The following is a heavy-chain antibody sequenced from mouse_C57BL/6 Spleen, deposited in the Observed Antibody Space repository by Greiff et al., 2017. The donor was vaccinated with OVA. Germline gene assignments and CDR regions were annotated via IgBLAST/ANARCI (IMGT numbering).Heavy chain of an antibody. CDR2: INPNNGGT. D-gene: IGHD1-1*01. CDR1: GYTFTDYN. V-gene: IGHV1-18*01. CDR3: ARSGVTTVVEGFAY. J-gene: IGHJ3*01. Sequence: EVKLQESGPELVKPGASVKIPCKASGYTFTDYNMDWVKQSHGKSLEWIGDINPNNGGTIYNQKFKGKATLTVDKSSSTAYMELRSLTSEDTAVYYCARSGVTTVVEGFAYWGQGTLVTVSA.